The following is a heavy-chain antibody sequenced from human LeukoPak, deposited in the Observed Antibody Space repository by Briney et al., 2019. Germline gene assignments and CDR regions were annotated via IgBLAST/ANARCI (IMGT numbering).Heavy chain of an antibody. CDR3: ARVEMATIEVYDY. Sequence: ASVKVSCKASGYTFTGYYMHWVRQAPGQGLEWVGWINPNSGGTNYAQKFQGRVTMTRDTSISTAYMELSRLRSDDTAVYYCARVEMATIEVYDYWGQGTLVTVSS. CDR1: GYTFTGYY. V-gene: IGHV1-2*02. J-gene: IGHJ4*02. D-gene: IGHD5-24*01. CDR2: INPNSGGT.